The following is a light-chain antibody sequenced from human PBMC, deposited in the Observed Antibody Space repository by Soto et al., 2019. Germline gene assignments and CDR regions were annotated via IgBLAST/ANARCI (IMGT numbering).Light chain of an antibody. V-gene: IGKV1-12*01. Sequence: DIQMTQSPSSVSASVGATVTITCRASQGIGSWLAWYQQKPGKAPNLLIYAASSLQSGVPSRFSGSGSGTDFTLTISGLQPDDFATYYCQQANSFPITFGQGTRLEIK. CDR1: QGIGSW. CDR2: AAS. J-gene: IGKJ5*01. CDR3: QQANSFPIT.